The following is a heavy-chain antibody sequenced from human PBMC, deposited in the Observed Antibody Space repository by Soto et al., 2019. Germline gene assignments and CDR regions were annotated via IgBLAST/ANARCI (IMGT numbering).Heavy chain of an antibody. V-gene: IGHV4-31*11. CDR1: GCSISSGGYY. Sequence: TLSLSCAVSGCSISSGGYYWSWIRQHPGKGLEWIGYIYYSGSTYYNPSLKSRVTISVDTSKNQFSLKLSSVTVADTAVYYCARDVYSTYYYGMDVWGQGTTVTASS. D-gene: IGHD2-21*01. CDR3: ARDVYSTYYYGMDV. J-gene: IGHJ6*02. CDR2: IYYSGST.